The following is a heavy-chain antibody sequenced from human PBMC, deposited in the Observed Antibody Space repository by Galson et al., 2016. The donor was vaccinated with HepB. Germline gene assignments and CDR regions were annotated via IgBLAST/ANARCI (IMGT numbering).Heavy chain of an antibody. CDR1: GYTFTNYD. CDR3: AIPLYADFKNYYYYSMDV. V-gene: IGHV1-8*01. D-gene: IGHD4-17*01. CDR2: INPNTGNT. J-gene: IGHJ6*02. Sequence: SVKVSCKASGYTFTNYDINWVRQATGRGLEWMGWINPNTGNTYYAQKFQGRITLTRDTSITTGYMELSSLRSEDTAIYYCAIPLYADFKNYYYYSMDVWGQGTTITVSS.